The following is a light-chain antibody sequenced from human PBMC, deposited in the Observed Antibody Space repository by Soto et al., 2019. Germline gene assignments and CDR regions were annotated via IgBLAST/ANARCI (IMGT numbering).Light chain of an antibody. V-gene: IGLV2-11*01. Sequence: QSVLTQPRSVSGSPGQSVTISCTGTSSDVGGYNYVSWYQQHPGKAPKLMIYYVSKRPSGVPDRFSGSKSGNTASLTISGLQAEDEADYYCCSYAGSPYVFGTGTKVTVL. CDR3: CSYAGSPYV. CDR2: YVS. J-gene: IGLJ1*01. CDR1: SSDVGGYNY.